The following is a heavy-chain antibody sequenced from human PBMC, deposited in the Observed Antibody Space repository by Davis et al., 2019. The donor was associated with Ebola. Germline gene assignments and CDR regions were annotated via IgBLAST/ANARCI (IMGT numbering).Heavy chain of an antibody. CDR1: GFTFSNYG. D-gene: IGHD3-3*01. V-gene: IGHV3-30*02. Sequence: GESLKISCAASGFTFSNYGMHWVRQAPGKGLEWVTFVRYDGSNKNYAESVKGRFTISRDNSKNTVYVQMNSLRPDDTAVYYCAKDGPPYYDCWSGYSSWFDPWGPGTLVTVSS. J-gene: IGHJ5*02. CDR2: VRYDGSNK. CDR3: AKDGPPYYDCWSGYSSWFDP.